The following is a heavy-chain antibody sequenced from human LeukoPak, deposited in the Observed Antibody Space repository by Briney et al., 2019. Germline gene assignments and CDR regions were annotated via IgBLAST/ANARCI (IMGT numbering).Heavy chain of an antibody. V-gene: IGHV1-18*01. CDR3: ARGQYSSSFLYFDY. J-gene: IGHJ4*02. CDR2: ISAYNGNT. D-gene: IGHD6-6*01. CDR1: GYTFTSYG. Sequence: GASVKVSRKASGYTFTSYGISWVRQAPGQGLEWMGWISAYNGNTNYAQKLQGRVTMTTDTSTSTAYMELRSLRSDDTAVYYCARGQYSSSFLYFDYWGQGTLVTVSS.